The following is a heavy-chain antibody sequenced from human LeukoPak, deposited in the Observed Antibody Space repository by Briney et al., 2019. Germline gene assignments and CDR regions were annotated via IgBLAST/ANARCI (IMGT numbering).Heavy chain of an antibody. V-gene: IGHV1-18*01. D-gene: IGHD6-19*01. J-gene: IGHJ3*02. CDR3: ARDRRYSSGWYYDSFDI. Sequence: ASVKVSCKASGYTFTRYGITWVRQAPGQGVEWMGWISAYNGDTNYAQKLQGRVTMTTDRSTSTVYMELGSLRSDDTAVYYCARDRRYSSGWYYDSFDIWGQGTMVTVSS. CDR2: ISAYNGDT. CDR1: GYTFTRYG.